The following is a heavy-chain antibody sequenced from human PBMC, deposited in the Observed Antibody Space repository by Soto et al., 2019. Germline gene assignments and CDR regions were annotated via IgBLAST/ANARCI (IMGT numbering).Heavy chain of an antibody. CDR2: INPFDGSR. CDR3: SRVDPGETSPFEH. CDR1: RYIFACYY. Sequence: APVKVSCKASRYIFACYYIHWVRHAPGQGLEWMGWINPFDGSRMFAQSFQGRVTMTRDTSTSTVYMEVSSLRSEDTAVYYCSRVDPGETSPFEHWGQGTLVTVSS. V-gene: IGHV1-46*03. J-gene: IGHJ4*02. D-gene: IGHD3-10*01.